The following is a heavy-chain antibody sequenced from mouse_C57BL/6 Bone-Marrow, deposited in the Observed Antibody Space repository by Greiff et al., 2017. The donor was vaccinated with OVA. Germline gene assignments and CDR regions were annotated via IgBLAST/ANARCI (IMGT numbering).Heavy chain of an antibody. CDR1: GYSITSGYY. Sequence: EVQLVESGPGLVKPSQSLSLTCSVTGYSITSGYYWNWIRQFPGNKLEWMGYISYDGSNNYNPSLKNRISITRDTSKNQFFLKLNSVTTEDTATYYCARGDDYDGYFDYWGQGTTLTVSS. V-gene: IGHV3-6*01. CDR3: ARGDDYDGYFDY. D-gene: IGHD2-4*01. CDR2: ISYDGSN. J-gene: IGHJ2*01.